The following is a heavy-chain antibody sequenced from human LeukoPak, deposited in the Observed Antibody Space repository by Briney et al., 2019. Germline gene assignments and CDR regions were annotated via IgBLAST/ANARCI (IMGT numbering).Heavy chain of an antibody. CDR3: ARVMIQMGYDILTGYYYFDY. D-gene: IGHD3-9*01. V-gene: IGHV3-20*04. J-gene: IGHJ4*02. CDR1: GFTFYDYG. CDR2: INWNGGST. Sequence: GGSLRLSCAASGFTFYDYGMSWVRQAPGKGLEWVSGINWNGGSTGYADSVKGRFTISRDNAKNSLYLQMNSLRAEDTALYYCARVMIQMGYDILTGYYYFDYWGQGTLVTVSS.